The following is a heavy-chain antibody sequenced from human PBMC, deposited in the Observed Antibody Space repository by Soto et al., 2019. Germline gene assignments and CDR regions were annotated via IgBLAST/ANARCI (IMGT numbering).Heavy chain of an antibody. J-gene: IGHJ6*02. D-gene: IGHD4-17*01. Sequence: SETLSLTCTVSGGSISSSSYYWGCMRQPPGKGLEWIGSIYYSGSTYYNPSLKSRVTISVDTSKNQFSLKLSPVTAADTAVYYCARHFSLKDYGGNSYYYYYGMDVWGQGTTVTVSS. CDR3: ARHFSLKDYGGNSYYYYYGMDV. CDR2: IYYSGST. V-gene: IGHV4-39*01. CDR1: GGSISSSSYY.